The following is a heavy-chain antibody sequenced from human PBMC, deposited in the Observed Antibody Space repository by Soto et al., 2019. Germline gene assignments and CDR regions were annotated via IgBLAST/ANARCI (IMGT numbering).Heavy chain of an antibody. V-gene: IGHV4-59*01. D-gene: IGHD6-13*01. Sequence: SETLSLTCTVSGGSISSNYWTWIRQPPGKGLEWIGYVYNSGSTNYNPALKSRVTISEDTSKSQFSLKVNSMTAADTAVYYCARYRREAVAGYTLDNWGQGILVT. J-gene: IGHJ4*02. CDR3: ARYRREAVAGYTLDN. CDR1: GGSISSNY. CDR2: VYNSGST.